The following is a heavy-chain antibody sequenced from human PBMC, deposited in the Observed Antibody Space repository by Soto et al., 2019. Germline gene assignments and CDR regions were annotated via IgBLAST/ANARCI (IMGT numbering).Heavy chain of an antibody. CDR1: GFTFSSYA. D-gene: IGHD6-6*01. J-gene: IGHJ6*03. CDR3: AKFSSSQYYYYYMDV. V-gene: IGHV3-23*01. Sequence: GGSLRLSCAASGFTFSSYAMSWVRQAPGKGLEWVSAISGSGGSTYYADSVKGRFTISSDNSKNTLYLQMNSLRAEDTAVYYCAKFSSSQYYYYYMDVWGKGTTVTVSS. CDR2: ISGSGGST.